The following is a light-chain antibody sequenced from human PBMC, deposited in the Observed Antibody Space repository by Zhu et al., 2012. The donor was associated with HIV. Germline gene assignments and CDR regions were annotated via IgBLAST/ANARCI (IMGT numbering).Light chain of an antibody. Sequence: EIVMTQSPATLSVSPGERVTLSCRASQRVSSNLAWYQQKPGQAPRLLIYGASTRATGIPVRFSGSGSGTEFTLTISSMQSEDFAVYYCQQYNNWPPFTFGPGTQSGYQT. CDR1: QRVSSN. CDR2: GAS. V-gene: IGKV3-15*01. CDR3: QQYNNWPPFT. J-gene: IGKJ3*01.